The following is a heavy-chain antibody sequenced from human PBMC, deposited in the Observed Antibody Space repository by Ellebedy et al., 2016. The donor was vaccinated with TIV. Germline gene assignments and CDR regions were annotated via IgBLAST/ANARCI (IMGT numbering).Heavy chain of an antibody. J-gene: IGHJ6*03. V-gene: IGHV1-18*01. CDR3: ARFPGPLRRNYYYYMDV. CDR2: ISGYNGNT. D-gene: IGHD4-17*01. CDR1: GCNFTNYG. Sequence: ASVKVSXXASGCNFTNYGIIRVRQPPGQGLELMGWISGYNGNTNYAQKLQGRVTMTTDTSTSTAYMELRSLRSDDTAVYYCARFPGPLRRNYYYYMDVWGKGTTVTVSS.